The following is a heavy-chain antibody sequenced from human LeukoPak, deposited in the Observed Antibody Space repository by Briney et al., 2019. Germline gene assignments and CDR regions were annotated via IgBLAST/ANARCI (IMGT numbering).Heavy chain of an antibody. CDR3: ARSNGVPAASRRAFDI. CDR2: IYWNDDQ. V-gene: IGHV2-5*01. CDR1: GFSLSTSGVG. J-gene: IGHJ3*02. D-gene: IGHD2-2*01. Sequence: SGPTLVKPTQTLTLTCTFSGFSLSTSGVGVGWIRQPPGKALEWLALIYWNDDQRYSPSLKSRLTITKDTSKNQVVLTMTNMDPVDTATYYCARSNGVPAASRRAFDIWGQGTMVTVSS.